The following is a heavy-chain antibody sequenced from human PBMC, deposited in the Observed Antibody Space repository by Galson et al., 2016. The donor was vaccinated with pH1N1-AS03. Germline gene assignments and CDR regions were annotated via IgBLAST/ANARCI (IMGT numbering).Heavy chain of an antibody. D-gene: IGHD2-15*01. CDR2: ISLYNGNT. J-gene: IGHJ6*02. Sequence: SVKVSCKASGYTSTSYGIGWVRQAPGQGLEWMGWISLYNGNTEYAQKLQGRVTMTTDTSTSTAYMELRSLISDDTALYYCARAFCIGGSCYDNFYYAVDVWGQGTAVTVSS. CDR3: ARAFCIGGSCYDNFYYAVDV. V-gene: IGHV1-18*01. CDR1: GYTSTSYG.